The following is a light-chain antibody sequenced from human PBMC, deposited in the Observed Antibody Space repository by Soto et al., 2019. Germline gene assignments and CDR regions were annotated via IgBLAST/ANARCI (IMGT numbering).Light chain of an antibody. J-gene: IGLJ2*01. CDR1: SGHSSYA. CDR2: LNSDGSY. Sequence: QLALTQSPSASASLGASVKLTCTLSSGHSSYAIAWHQQQPEKGPRYLMNLNSDGSYSKGDGIPDRFSGSSSGAERYLTISSLQSEDEADYYCQTWGTGIRVFGAGTKLTVL. V-gene: IGLV4-69*02. CDR3: QTWGTGIRV.